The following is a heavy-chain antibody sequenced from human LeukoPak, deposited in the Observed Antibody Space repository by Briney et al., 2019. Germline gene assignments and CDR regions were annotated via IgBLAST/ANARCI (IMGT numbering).Heavy chain of an antibody. V-gene: IGHV4-39*01. D-gene: IGHD2-2*01. J-gene: IGHJ5*02. CDR1: GGSISSSSYY. CDR3: ARITLGYCSSTSCYPWFDP. Sequence: SETLSLTCTVSGGSISSSSYYWGWIRQPPGKGLEWIGSIYYSGSTYYNPSFKSRVTISVDTSKNQFSLKLSSVTAADTAVYYCARITLGYCSSTSCYPWFDPWGQGTLVTVSS. CDR2: IYYSGST.